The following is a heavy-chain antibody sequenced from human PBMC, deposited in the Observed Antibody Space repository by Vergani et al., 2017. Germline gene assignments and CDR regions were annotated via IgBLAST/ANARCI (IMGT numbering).Heavy chain of an antibody. Sequence: QVQLVQSGAEVKKPGSSVKVSCKASGGTFSSYAISWVRQAPVQGLEWMGGIIPIFGTANYAQKFQGRVTITADESTSTAYMELSSLRSEDTAVYYCARGRLRFLEWFLPHFDYWGQGTLVTVSS. J-gene: IGHJ4*02. CDR3: ARGRLRFLEWFLPHFDY. D-gene: IGHD3-3*01. CDR1: GGTFSSYA. CDR2: IIPIFGTA. V-gene: IGHV1-69*01.